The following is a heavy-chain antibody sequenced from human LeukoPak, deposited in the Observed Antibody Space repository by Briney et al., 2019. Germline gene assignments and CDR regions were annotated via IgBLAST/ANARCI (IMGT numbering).Heavy chain of an antibody. D-gene: IGHD2-8*01. CDR3: ARATEWSWFDP. V-gene: IGHV3-30*04. CDR1: GFTFSSYA. J-gene: IGHJ5*02. Sequence: GGSLRLSCAASGFTFSSYAMHWVRQAPGKGLEWVAVISYDGSNKYYADSVKGRFTISRDNSKNTLYLQMNSLRAEDTAVYYCARATEWSWFDPWGQGTLVTVSS. CDR2: ISYDGSNK.